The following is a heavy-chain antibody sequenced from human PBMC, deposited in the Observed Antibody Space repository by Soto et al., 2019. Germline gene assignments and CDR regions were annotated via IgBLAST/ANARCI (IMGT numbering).Heavy chain of an antibody. J-gene: IGHJ4*02. CDR1: GFTFSGSA. CDR3: TRYYYGSGSYLDY. D-gene: IGHD3-10*01. CDR2: IRSKANSYAT. Sequence: EVPLVESGGGLVQPGGSLKLSCAASGFTFSGSAMHWVRQASGKGLEWVGRIRSKANSYATAYAASVKGRFTISRDDSKNTAYLQMNSLKTEDTAVYYCTRYYYGSGSYLDYWGQGTLVTVSS. V-gene: IGHV3-73*01.